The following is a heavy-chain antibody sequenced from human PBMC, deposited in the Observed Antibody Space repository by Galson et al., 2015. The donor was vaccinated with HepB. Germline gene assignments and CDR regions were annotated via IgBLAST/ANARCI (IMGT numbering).Heavy chain of an antibody. CDR1: GFTVSSTY. CDR3: ARDYDRFDF. Sequence: SLRLSCAASGFTVSSTYMSWVRQAPGKGLEWVSSISGWGGSTSYADSVKGRFTISGDNANNSLYLQMNSLRAEDSAVYFCARDYDRFDFWGRGTLVTVSS. V-gene: IGHV3-48*03. J-gene: IGHJ4*02. D-gene: IGHD3-16*01. CDR2: ISGWGGST.